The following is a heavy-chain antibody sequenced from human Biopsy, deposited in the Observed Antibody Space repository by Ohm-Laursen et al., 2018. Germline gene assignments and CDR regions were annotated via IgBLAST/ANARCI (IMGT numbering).Heavy chain of an antibody. J-gene: IGHJ1*01. D-gene: IGHD4-23*01. CDR3: ARGSNEYGGLYFPH. CDR2: ISHTGYT. Sequence: SDTLSLTCTVSGGSFACHYWTWIRQPPGKGLEWIGHISHTGYTSYKSSLKSRVTISLDTSRKHFSLRLTSLAAADTAVYYCARGSNEYGGLYFPHWGQGTLVTVSS. CDR1: GGSFACHY. V-gene: IGHV4-59*11.